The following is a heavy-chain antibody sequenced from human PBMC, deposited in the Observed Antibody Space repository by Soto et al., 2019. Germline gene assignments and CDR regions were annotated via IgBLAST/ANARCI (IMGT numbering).Heavy chain of an antibody. J-gene: IGHJ4*02. CDR2: ISGYTGDT. V-gene: IGHV1-18*01. CDR1: GYTFASYG. D-gene: IGHD2-2*01. CDR3: ARTRLDCRTTSCYEY. Sequence: QVQLVQSGAEVKKPGASVKVACKASGYTFASYGSSCVRQAPGQGLEWVAWISGYTGDTHYAQKVQDRVSLTTDTSSNTVYMELRSLGSDDTAIYYCARTRLDCRTTSCYEYWGEGTLVTVSS.